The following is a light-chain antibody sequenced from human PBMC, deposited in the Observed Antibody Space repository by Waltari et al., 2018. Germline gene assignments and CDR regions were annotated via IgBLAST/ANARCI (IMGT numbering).Light chain of an antibody. V-gene: IGKV3-11*01. CDR1: QSVSSY. CDR2: DAS. CDR3: QQRSNWPPMYT. J-gene: IGKJ2*01. Sequence: EIVFTQSPATLALSPGERATLSCRASQSVSSYLAWYQQKPGQAPRILIYDASNRAASIPAMFSGSGSGTDFTLSISSLEPEDFAVYYCQQRSNWPPMYTFGQGTKLEIK.